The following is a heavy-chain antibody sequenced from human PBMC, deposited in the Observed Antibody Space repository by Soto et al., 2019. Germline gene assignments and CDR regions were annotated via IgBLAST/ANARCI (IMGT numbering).Heavy chain of an antibody. V-gene: IGHV1-18*01. CDR1: GYTFTSYG. Sequence: ASVKVSCTASGYTFTSYGISWVRQAPGQGLEWMGWISAYNGNTNYAQKLQGRVTMTTDTSTSTAYMELRSLRSDDTAVYYCASSLLTGYYRDYWGQGTLVTVSS. J-gene: IGHJ4*02. CDR2: ISAYNGNT. D-gene: IGHD3-9*01. CDR3: ASSLLTGYYRDY.